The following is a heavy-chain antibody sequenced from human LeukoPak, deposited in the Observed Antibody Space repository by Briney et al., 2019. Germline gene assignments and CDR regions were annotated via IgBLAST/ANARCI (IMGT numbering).Heavy chain of an antibody. V-gene: IGHV5-51*01. CDR3: ARHGDYYGSGSLGFDP. J-gene: IGHJ5*02. CDR1: GYGFTSYW. CDR2: IYPGDSDT. D-gene: IGHD3-10*01. Sequence: GESLKISYKGSGYGFTSYWIGWVRQMPGKGLEWMGIIYPGDSDTRYSPSFQGQVTISADKSISTAYLQWSSLKASDTAMYYCARHGDYYGSGSLGFDPWGQGTLVTVSS.